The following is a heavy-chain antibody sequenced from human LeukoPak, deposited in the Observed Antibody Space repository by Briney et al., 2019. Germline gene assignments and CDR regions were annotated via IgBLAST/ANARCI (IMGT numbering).Heavy chain of an antibody. CDR2: ISSSSSYI. D-gene: IGHD3-22*01. V-gene: IGHV3-21*01. CDR3: ARDYYYDSSGYLLGGAFDI. CDR1: GFAFSSYS. Sequence: GGSLRLSCAASGFAFSSYSMNWVRQAPGKGLEWVSSISSSSSYIYYADSVKGRFTISRDNAKNSLYLQMNSLRAEDTAVYYCARDYYYDSSGYLLGGAFDIWGQGTMVTVSS. J-gene: IGHJ3*02.